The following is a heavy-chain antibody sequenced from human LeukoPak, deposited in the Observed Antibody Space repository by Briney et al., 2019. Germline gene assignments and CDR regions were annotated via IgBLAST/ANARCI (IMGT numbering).Heavy chain of an antibody. Sequence: ASVKVSCKASGYSFTDHYMHWVRQAPGQGLEWMGWINPNSGGTNYGQRFQGRVTMTRDTSISTAYMELSRLRSDDTAVYYCARDYRGYFWSGFRFDPWGQGTLVTVSS. CDR2: INPNSGGT. CDR3: ARDYRGYFWSGFRFDP. V-gene: IGHV1-2*02. CDR1: GYSFTDHY. D-gene: IGHD3-3*01. J-gene: IGHJ5*02.